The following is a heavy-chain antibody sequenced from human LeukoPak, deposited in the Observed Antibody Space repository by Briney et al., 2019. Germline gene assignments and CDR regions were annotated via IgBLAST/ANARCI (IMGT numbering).Heavy chain of an antibody. CDR3: ARATGGKSGDALDY. V-gene: IGHV1-69*05. Sequence: SVKVSCKASGGTFSSYAISWVRQAPGQGLEWMGRIIPIFGTANYAQKFQGRVTITTDESTSTAYMELSSLRSEDTAVYYCARATGGKSGDALDYWGQGTLVTVSS. J-gene: IGHJ4*02. CDR2: IIPIFGTA. D-gene: IGHD4-23*01. CDR1: GGTFSSYA.